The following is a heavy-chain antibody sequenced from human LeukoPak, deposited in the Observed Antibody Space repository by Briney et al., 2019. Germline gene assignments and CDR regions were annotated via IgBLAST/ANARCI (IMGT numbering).Heavy chain of an antibody. V-gene: IGHV1-46*01. D-gene: IGHD5-24*01. CDR2: INPSGGST. J-gene: IGHJ4*02. CDR1: GYTFTSYD. Sequence: ASVKVSCKASGYTFTSYDINWVRQATGQGLEWMGIINPSGGSTTYAQKFQGRVTMTRDTSTSTVYMELGSLRSEDTAVYYCAREIGPRQLHLWGSAFDYWGQGTLVTVSS. CDR3: AREIGPRQLHLWGSAFDY.